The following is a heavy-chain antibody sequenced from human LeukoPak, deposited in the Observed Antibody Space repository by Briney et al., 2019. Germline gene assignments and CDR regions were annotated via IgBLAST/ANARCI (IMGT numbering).Heavy chain of an antibody. Sequence: SETLSLTCAVYGGSFSGYYWSWVRQPPGKGLEWMGEINHSGSTNYNPSLKSRVTISVDTSKNQFSLKLSAVTAADTAVYYCASATDYDILTCYYPLPPRGYYYYGMDVWGKGTTVTVSS. J-gene: IGHJ6*04. CDR1: GGSFSGYY. CDR2: INHSGST. D-gene: IGHD3-9*01. V-gene: IGHV4-34*01. CDR3: ASATDYDILTCYYPLPPRGYYYYGMDV.